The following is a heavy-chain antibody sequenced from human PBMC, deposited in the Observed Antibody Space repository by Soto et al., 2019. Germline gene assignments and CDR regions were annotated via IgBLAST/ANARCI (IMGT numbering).Heavy chain of an antibody. V-gene: IGHV3-23*01. D-gene: IGHD3-22*01. CDR1: GFTFSSYA. CDR2: ISGSGGST. CDR3: AKVALYYYDSSGYPHYYFDY. Sequence: GGSLRLSCAASGFTFSSYAMSWVRQAPGKGLEWVSAISGSGGSTYYADSVKGRFTISRDNSKNTPYLQMNSLRAEDTAVYYCAKVALYYYDSSGYPHYYFDYWGQGTLVTVSS. J-gene: IGHJ4*02.